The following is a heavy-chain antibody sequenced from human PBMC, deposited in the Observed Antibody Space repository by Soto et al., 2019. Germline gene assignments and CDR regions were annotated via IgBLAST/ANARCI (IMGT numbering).Heavy chain of an antibody. Sequence: EVQLLESGGGLVQPGGSLRLSCAASGFTFSSYAMSWVRQAPGKGLEWVSAISGSGGSTYYADSVKGRFTISRDNSKNKLSLQMKSLRAEDTAVYYCAKGAKSGYDFYYYYIDVWGTGTTVTVSS. CDR1: GFTFSSYA. CDR3: AKGAKSGYDFYYYYIDV. D-gene: IGHD5-12*01. J-gene: IGHJ6*03. CDR2: ISGSGGST. V-gene: IGHV3-23*01.